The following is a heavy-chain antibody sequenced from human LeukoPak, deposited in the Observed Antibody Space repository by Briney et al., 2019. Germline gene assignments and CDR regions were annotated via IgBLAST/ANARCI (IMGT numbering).Heavy chain of an antibody. J-gene: IGHJ5*02. Sequence: VSVEVSCKASGYTFTGFYIHWVRQAPGQGLEWMGWINLNSGGTNYAQKFKGRVTMTRDTSINTAYMELTRLRSDDTAVYYCATVPVRGDRWFDPWGQGTLVTVSS. CDR3: ATVPVRGDRWFDP. D-gene: IGHD3-10*01. CDR2: INLNSGGT. V-gene: IGHV1-2*02. CDR1: GYTFTGFY.